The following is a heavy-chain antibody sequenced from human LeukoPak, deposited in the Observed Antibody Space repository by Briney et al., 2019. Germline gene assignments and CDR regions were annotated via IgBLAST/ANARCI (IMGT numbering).Heavy chain of an antibody. CDR1: GFTFSSYW. CDR3: ARLFGGVTTFDY. Sequence: GGSLRLSCAASGFTFSSYWMSWVRQGPGKGLDWVATINPDGSDKYYVDSAKGRFTISRDNTKNSLYLQVNSLSADDTAMYYCARLFGGVTTFDYWGQGTLVTVSS. V-gene: IGHV3-7*01. CDR2: INPDGSDK. J-gene: IGHJ4*02. D-gene: IGHD4-17*01.